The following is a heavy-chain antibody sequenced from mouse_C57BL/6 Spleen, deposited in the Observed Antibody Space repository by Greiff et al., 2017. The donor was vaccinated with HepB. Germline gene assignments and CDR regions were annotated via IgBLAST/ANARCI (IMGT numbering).Heavy chain of an antibody. CDR1: GYTFTDYY. D-gene: IGHD1-1*01. CDR3: ASYGGAMDY. CDR2: INPNNGGT. V-gene: IGHV1-26*01. J-gene: IGHJ4*01. Sequence: EVKLQQSGPELVKPGASVKISCKASGYTFTDYYMNWVKQSHGKSLEWIGDINPNNGGTSYNQKFKGKATLTVDKSSSTAYMELRSLTSEDSAVYYCASYGGAMDYWGQGTSVTVSS.